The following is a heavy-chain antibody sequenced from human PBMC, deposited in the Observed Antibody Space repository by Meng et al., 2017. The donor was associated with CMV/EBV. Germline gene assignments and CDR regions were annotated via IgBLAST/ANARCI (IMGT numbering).Heavy chain of an antibody. CDR1: GGSISSSSYY. CDR2: ISSSGSTI. J-gene: IGHJ3*02. V-gene: IGHV3-11*04. D-gene: IGHD2-2*01. Sequence: LSLTCTVSGGSISSSSYYWGWIRQPPGKGLEWVSYISSSGSTIYYADSVKGRFTISRDNAKNSLYLQMNSLRAEDTAVYYCARDSKTPDAFDIWGQGTMVTVSS. CDR3: ARDSKTPDAFDI.